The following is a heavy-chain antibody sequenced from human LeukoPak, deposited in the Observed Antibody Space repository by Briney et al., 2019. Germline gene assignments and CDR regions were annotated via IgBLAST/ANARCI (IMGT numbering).Heavy chain of an antibody. V-gene: IGHV3-53*01. CDR3: ARPYSSGWYSIDY. J-gene: IGHJ4*02. Sequence: GGSLRLSCAASGFTVSSNYMSWVRQAPEKGLEWVSVIYSGGSTYYADSVKGRFTISRDNSKNTLYLQMNSLRAEDTAVYYCARPYSSGWYSIDYWGQGALVTVSS. D-gene: IGHD6-19*01. CDR1: GFTVSSNY. CDR2: IYSGGST.